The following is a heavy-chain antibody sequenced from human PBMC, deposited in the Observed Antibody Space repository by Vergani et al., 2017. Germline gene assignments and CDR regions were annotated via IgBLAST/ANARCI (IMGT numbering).Heavy chain of an antibody. D-gene: IGHD4-17*01. J-gene: IGHJ5*02. Sequence: EVQLVQSGAEVKKPGESLKISCKGSGYSFTSYWIGWVHQMPGKGLEWMGIIYPGDSDTRYSPSFQGQVTISADKSISTAYLQWSSLKASDTAMYYCARHVNSIPVTTIWFDPWGQGTLVTVSS. CDR1: GYSFTSYW. CDR3: ARHVNSIPVTTIWFDP. CDR2: IYPGDSDT. V-gene: IGHV5-51*07.